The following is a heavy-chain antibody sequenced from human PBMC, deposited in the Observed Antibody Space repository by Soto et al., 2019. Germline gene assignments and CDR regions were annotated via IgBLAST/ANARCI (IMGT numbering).Heavy chain of an antibody. CDR2: IKQDGSEK. CDR3: ASSTPGTTEEPYYYYGMDV. CDR1: GFTFSSYW. J-gene: IGHJ6*02. D-gene: IGHD1-1*01. Sequence: EVQLVESGGGLVQPGGSLRLSCAASGFTFSSYWMSWVRQAPGKGLEWVANIKQDGSEKYYVDSVKGRFTISRDNAKNSLYLQMNSLRAEDTAVYYCASSTPGTTEEPYYYYGMDVWGQGTTVTVSS. V-gene: IGHV3-7*01.